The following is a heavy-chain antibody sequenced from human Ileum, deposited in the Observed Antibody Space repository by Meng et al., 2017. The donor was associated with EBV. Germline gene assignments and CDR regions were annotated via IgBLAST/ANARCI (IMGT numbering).Heavy chain of an antibody. Sequence: QVQLVESGAEVKKPGASVKVHCKASGYTFTGYYMHWVRQAPVQGLEWMGWINPNSGGTRYAQNFQGRVSMTRDTSINTAYMELSRLASDDTAVYYCARDVAAAGSHNWFDPWGQGTLVTVSS. D-gene: IGHD6-25*01. V-gene: IGHV1-2*02. J-gene: IGHJ5*02. CDR2: INPNSGGT. CDR1: GYTFTGYY. CDR3: ARDVAAAGSHNWFDP.